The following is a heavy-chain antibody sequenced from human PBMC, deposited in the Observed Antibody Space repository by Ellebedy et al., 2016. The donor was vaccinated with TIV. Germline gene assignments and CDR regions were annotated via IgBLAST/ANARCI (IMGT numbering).Heavy chain of an antibody. CDR1: GGSINNYY. CDR2: IYYSGNT. D-gene: IGHD6-19*01. J-gene: IGHJ2*01. CDR3: AALQWLAPAWYFDL. Sequence: MPSETLSLTCTVSGGSINNYYWSWIRQPPGKGLEWIGYIYYSGNTNYNPSLKSRVTISVDTSKNQFSLNLRSVTAADTAVYYCAALQWLAPAWYFDLWGRGTLVTVSS. V-gene: IGHV4-59*08.